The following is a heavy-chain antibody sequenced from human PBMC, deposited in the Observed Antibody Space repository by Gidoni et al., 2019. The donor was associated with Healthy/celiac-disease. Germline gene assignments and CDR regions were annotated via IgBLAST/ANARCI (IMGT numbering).Heavy chain of an antibody. J-gene: IGHJ4*02. CDR1: GFTFSSYG. Sequence: QVQLVESGGGVVQPGRSLRLPCAASGFTFSSYGMHWVRQAPGKGLEWVAVIWYDGSNKYYADSVKGRFTISRDNSKNTLYLQMNSLRAEDTAVYYCARHTGYGDYDYWGQGTLVTVSS. CDR3: ARHTGYGDYDY. CDR2: IWYDGSNK. D-gene: IGHD4-17*01. V-gene: IGHV3-33*01.